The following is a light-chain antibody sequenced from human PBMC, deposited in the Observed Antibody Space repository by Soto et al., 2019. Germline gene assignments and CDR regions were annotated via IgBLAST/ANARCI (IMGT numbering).Light chain of an antibody. CDR1: QSLSGW. V-gene: IGKV1-5*01. Sequence: DIPLTQTPSTLSASIGDRVTITCRASQSLSGWLAWYQQTPGKAPKLLISDAFRLESGIPSRFRGSGSGTAFSLTITSLQPGDSATFYCQQYTSYPWTFGRGTKV. CDR3: QQYTSYPWT. J-gene: IGKJ1*01. CDR2: DAF.